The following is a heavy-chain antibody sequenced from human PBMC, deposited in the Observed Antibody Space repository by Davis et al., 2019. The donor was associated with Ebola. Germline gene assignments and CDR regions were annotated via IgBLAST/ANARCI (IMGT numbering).Heavy chain of an antibody. CDR2: INHDGSEK. CDR3: ARAEDDYGEYPDALDI. CDR1: GFTFSNYE. J-gene: IGHJ3*02. Sequence: GESLKISCAASGFTFSNYEMNWVRQAPGKGLEWVANINHDGSEKYYLDSVKGRFTISRDNAKNSVDLQMHSLRAEDTAVYYCARAEDDYGEYPDALDIWGQGTVVTVSS. D-gene: IGHD4-17*01. V-gene: IGHV3-7*01.